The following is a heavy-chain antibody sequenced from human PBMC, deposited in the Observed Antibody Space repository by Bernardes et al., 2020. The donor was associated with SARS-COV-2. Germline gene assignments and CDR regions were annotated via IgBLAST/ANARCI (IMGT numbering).Heavy chain of an antibody. D-gene: IGHD2-2*03. Sequence: GGSLSLSCAASGFTFSHSNMNWVRPAPGKGLEWVSSISGDSTYIYFADSVKGRFTISRDNAKNSLYLQMNSLSAEDTAVYYCARFGYCTTNSCPTMAYYYYYYGMDVWGQGTTVTVSS. V-gene: IGHV3-21*01. J-gene: IGHJ6*02. CDR1: GFTFSHSN. CDR3: ARFGYCTTNSCPTMAYYYYYYGMDV. CDR2: ISGDSTYI.